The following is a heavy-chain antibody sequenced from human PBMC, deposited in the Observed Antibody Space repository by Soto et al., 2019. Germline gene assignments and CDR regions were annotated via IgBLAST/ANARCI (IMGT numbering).Heavy chain of an antibody. Sequence: EVQLVESGGGLVKPGGSLRLSCAASGFTFSSYSMNWVRQAPGKGLEWVSSISSSSSYIYYADSVKGRFTISRDNAKNSLYLQMNSLRAEDTAVYYGARDRGDIVLMAHDAFDIWGQGTMVTFSS. V-gene: IGHV3-21*01. CDR1: GFTFSSYS. D-gene: IGHD2-8*01. CDR2: ISSSSSYI. CDR3: ARDRGDIVLMAHDAFDI. J-gene: IGHJ3*02.